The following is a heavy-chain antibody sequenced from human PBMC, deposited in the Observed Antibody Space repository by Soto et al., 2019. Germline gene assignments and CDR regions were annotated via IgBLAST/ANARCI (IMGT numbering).Heavy chain of an antibody. Sequence: SETLSLTCTVSGGSISSYYWSWIRQPPGKGLEWIGYIYYSGSTNYNPSLKSRVTISVDTSKNQFSLKLSSVTAADTAVYYCARDQRIAAAGPIPLLLGYWGQGTLVTVSS. D-gene: IGHD6-13*01. CDR3: ARDQRIAAAGPIPLLLGY. J-gene: IGHJ4*02. CDR2: IYYSGST. V-gene: IGHV4-59*01. CDR1: GGSISSYY.